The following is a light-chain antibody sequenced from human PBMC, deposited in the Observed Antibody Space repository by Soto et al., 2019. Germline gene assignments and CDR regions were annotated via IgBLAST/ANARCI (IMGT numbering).Light chain of an antibody. Sequence: EIVLTQSPATLSLFPGERATLSCRASQSVRTYLAWYQQKPGQAPRLLISGASNRAPGVPARFSGSGSGTEFTLTISSLEPEDSAVYYCHLRSNWPRTFGGGTKVEIK. J-gene: IGKJ4*01. CDR2: GAS. V-gene: IGKV3-11*01. CDR3: HLRSNWPRT. CDR1: QSVRTY.